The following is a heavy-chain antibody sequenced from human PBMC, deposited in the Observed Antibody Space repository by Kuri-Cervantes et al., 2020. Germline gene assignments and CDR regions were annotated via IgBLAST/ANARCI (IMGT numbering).Heavy chain of an antibody. J-gene: IGHJ5*02. D-gene: IGHD2-8*01. Sequence: SETLSLTCAVSGYSISSGYYWAWIRQSPVKGLEWIGSIFHSGDTYYNPSLKSRLIISVDTSNNKFFLSLTSMTAADTAVYYCARVAGPMVSWGQGTLVTVSS. CDR2: IFHSGDT. V-gene: IGHV4-38-2*01. CDR3: ARVAGPMVS. CDR1: GYSISSGYY.